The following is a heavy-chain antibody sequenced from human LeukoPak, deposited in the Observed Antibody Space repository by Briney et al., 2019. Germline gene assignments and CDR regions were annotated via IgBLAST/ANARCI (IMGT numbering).Heavy chain of an antibody. J-gene: IGHJ4*02. CDR2: IYSGGST. D-gene: IGHD3-9*01. Sequence: AGGSLRLSCAASGFTVSSNYMSWVRQAPGKGLEWVPVIYSGGSTYYADSVKGRFTISRDNSKNTLYLQMNSLRAEDTAVYYCARAMYDILTGIYYFDYWGQGTLVTVSS. CDR3: ARAMYDILTGIYYFDY. CDR1: GFTVSSNY. V-gene: IGHV3-66*01.